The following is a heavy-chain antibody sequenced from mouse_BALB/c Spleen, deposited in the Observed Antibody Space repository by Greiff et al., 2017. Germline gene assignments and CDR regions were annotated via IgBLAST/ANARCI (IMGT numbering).Heavy chain of an antibody. V-gene: IGHV5-6-5*01. J-gene: IGHJ4*01. CDR2: ISSGGST. CDR1: GFTFSSYA. D-gene: IGHD2-2*01. CDR3: ARRGYDYYAMDY. Sequence: EVQVVESGGGLVKPGGSLKLSCAASGFTFSSYAMSWVRQTPEKRLEWVASISSGGSTYYRDSVKGRFTISRDNARNILYLQMSSLRSEDTAMYYCARRGYDYYAMDYWGQGTSVTVSS.